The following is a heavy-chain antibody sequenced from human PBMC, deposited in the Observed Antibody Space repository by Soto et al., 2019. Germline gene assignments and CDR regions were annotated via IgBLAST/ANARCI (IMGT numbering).Heavy chain of an antibody. J-gene: IGHJ6*02. D-gene: IGHD3-10*01. Sequence: GGSLRLSCAGSGFIFSSYAMHWVRQAPGKVLEWVAVISYDGSNKYYADSVKGRFTISRDNSKNTLYLQMNSLRAEDTAVYYCAREGDYYGSGSYYSPGYSYYGMDVWGQGTTDTVSS. V-gene: IGHV3-30-3*01. CDR1: GFIFSSYA. CDR3: AREGDYYGSGSYYSPGYSYYGMDV. CDR2: ISYDGSNK.